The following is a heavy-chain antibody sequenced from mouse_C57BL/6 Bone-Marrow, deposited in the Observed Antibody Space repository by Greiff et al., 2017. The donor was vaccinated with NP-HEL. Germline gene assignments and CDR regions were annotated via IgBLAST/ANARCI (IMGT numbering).Heavy chain of an antibody. CDR2: IYYSGTI. CDR3: AREDYYGSSYGYFDV. J-gene: IGHJ1*03. Sequence: EVKLQESGPGLVNPSQTVFLTCTVTGISITTGNYRWSWIRQFPGNKLEWIGYIYYSGTITYNPSLTSRTTIPRDTPKNQFFLEMNSLTAEDAATYYCAREDYYGSSYGYFDVWGTGTTVTVSS. CDR1: GISITTGNYR. V-gene: IGHV3-5*01. D-gene: IGHD1-1*01.